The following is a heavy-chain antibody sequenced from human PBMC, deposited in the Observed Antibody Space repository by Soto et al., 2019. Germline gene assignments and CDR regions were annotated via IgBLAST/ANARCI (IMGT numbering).Heavy chain of an antibody. D-gene: IGHD1-26*01. CDR3: ARAAVPATCCAFDI. J-gene: IGHJ3*02. V-gene: IGHV4-59*01. Sequence: PSETLSLTCTDSGDYISSYHWSWIRQPPGKGLEWVGFIYSSGNTNYNHSLKSRVTISTDTSKNQFSLKLTSVTAADTAVYYCARAAVPATCCAFDIWGQGTMVTVSS. CDR1: GDYISSYH. CDR2: IYSSGNT.